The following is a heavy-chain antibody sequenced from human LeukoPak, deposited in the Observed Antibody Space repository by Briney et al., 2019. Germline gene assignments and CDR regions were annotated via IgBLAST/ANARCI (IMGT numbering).Heavy chain of an antibody. J-gene: IGHJ5*02. CDR3: ARGSRRLLRFLGQSKWFDP. CDR1: GFTFSSYA. Sequence: GGSLRLSCAASGFTFSSYAMSWVRQAPGKGLEWVSAISGSGGSTYYADSVKGRFTISRDNSKNTLYLQMNSLRAEDTAVYYCARGSRRLLRFLGQSKWFDPWGQGTLVTVSS. V-gene: IGHV3-23*01. D-gene: IGHD3-3*01. CDR2: ISGSGGST.